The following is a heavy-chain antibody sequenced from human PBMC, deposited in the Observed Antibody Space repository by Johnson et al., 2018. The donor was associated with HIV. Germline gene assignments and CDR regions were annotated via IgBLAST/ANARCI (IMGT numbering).Heavy chain of an antibody. D-gene: IGHD6-19*01. V-gene: IGHV3-30-3*01. J-gene: IGHJ3*02. CDR1: GFTFSAYA. Sequence: QVQLVESGGGVVQPGRSLRLSCAASGFTFSAYAIHWVRQAPGKGLESVAVISYDGSDKYYADSVKGRFTISRDNSKNTLSLQMNSLRAEDTAVYYCAGGNSGWYGIDAFDIWGQGTVVTVSS. CDR2: ISYDGSDK. CDR3: AGGNSGWYGIDAFDI.